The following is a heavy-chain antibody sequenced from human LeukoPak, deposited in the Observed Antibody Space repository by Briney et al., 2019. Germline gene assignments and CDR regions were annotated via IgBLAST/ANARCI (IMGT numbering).Heavy chain of an antibody. D-gene: IGHD6-19*01. CDR3: ARGVRYSSGWYGEYYFDY. CDR1: GVSISSTSSY. V-gene: IGHV4-39*01. J-gene: IGHJ4*02. Sequence: SETLSLTCAVSGVSISSTSSYWGWIRQPPGKGLEWIGSIYYRGSTYYNPSLKSRVTISVDTSKNQFSLKLSSVTAADTAVYFCARGVRYSSGWYGEYYFDYWGQGTLVTVSS. CDR2: IYYRGST.